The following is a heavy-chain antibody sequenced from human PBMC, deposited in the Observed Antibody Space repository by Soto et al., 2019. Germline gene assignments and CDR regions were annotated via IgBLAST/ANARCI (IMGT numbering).Heavy chain of an antibody. Sequence: PSETLSLTCTVSGGSISSYYWSWIRQPPGKGLEWIGYIYYSGSTNYNPSLKSRVTISVDTSKNQFSLKLSSVTAADTAVYYCARDTGTAVALSIWGQGTMVTVSS. CDR3: ARDTGTAVALSI. J-gene: IGHJ3*02. D-gene: IGHD6-19*01. CDR1: GGSISSYY. CDR2: IYYSGST. V-gene: IGHV4-59*01.